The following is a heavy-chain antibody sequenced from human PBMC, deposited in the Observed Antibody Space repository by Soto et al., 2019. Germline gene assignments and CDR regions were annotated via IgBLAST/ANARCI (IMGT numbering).Heavy chain of an antibody. CDR1: GYTFTGYY. J-gene: IGHJ6*03. V-gene: IGHV1-2*04. D-gene: IGHD3-9*01. CDR2: INPNSGGT. CDR3: AREGYDILTGRNYYMDV. Sequence: ASVKVSCKASGYTFTGYYMHWVRQAPGQGLEWMGWINPNSGGTNYAQKFQGWVTMTRDTSISTAYMELSRLRSDDTAVYYCAREGYDILTGRNYYMDVWAKGPRSPSP.